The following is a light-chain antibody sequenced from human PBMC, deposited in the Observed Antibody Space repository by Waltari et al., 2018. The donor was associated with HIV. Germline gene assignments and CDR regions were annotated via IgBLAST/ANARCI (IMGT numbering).Light chain of an antibody. Sequence: QSALTPPASVSGSPGQSITISCTATNSDVGSYNLVSWYQQHPAKAPKLMIYEGSKRPSGVSNRFSGSKSGNTASLTISGLQAEDEADYYCCSYAGSNTFVFGTGTKVTVL. CDR3: CSYAGSNTFV. CDR1: NSDVGSYNL. J-gene: IGLJ1*01. CDR2: EGS. V-gene: IGLV2-23*03.